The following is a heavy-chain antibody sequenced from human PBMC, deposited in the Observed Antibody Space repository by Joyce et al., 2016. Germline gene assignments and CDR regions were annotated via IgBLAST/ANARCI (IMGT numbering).Heavy chain of an antibody. V-gene: IGHV4-59*01. J-gene: IGHJ3*02. Sequence: VSGGSITSYYWNWIRQTPGKRLEWIGYIYYSGSTNYNPSLKSRVSISVETSKKQVSLRLRSVTAADTAVYFCAREISSVGFDAFDIWGQGTMVTVSS. D-gene: IGHD6-6*01. CDR3: AREISSVGFDAFDI. CDR1: GGSITSYY. CDR2: IYYSGST.